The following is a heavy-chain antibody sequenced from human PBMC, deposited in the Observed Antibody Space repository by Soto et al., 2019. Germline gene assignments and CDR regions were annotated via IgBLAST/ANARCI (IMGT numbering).Heavy chain of an antibody. Sequence: GGSLRLSCAASGFTFSSYAMSWVRQAPGKGLEWVSRIGITGDTNYAGSVKGRFTISRENAKNSLFLQMIGLRAGDTAVYYCTRQRPPSYYYGMDVWGQGTTVTVSS. D-gene: IGHD1-1*01. CDR2: IGITGDT. V-gene: IGHV3-13*01. J-gene: IGHJ6*02. CDR3: TRQRPPSYYYGMDV. CDR1: GFTFSSYA.